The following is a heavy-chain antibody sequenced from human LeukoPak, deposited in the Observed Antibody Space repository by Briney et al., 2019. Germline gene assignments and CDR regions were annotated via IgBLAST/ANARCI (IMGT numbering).Heavy chain of an antibody. CDR3: AIIGGAYTRYFDL. CDR1: GFTVSSNY. Sequence: GGSLRLSCAASGFTVSSNYMSWVRQAPGKGLEWVSVIYSGGSTYYADSVKGRFTISRDNLENTVYLQMNSLRAEDTAVYYCAIIGGAYTRYFDLWGRGTLVTVSS. J-gene: IGHJ2*01. CDR2: IYSGGST. V-gene: IGHV3-53*01. D-gene: IGHD2/OR15-2a*01.